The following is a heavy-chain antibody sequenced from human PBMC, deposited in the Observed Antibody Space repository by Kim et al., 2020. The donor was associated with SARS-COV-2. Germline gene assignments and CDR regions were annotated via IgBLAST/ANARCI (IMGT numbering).Heavy chain of an antibody. CDR2: ISSSGSTI. D-gene: IGHD5-12*01. Sequence: GGSLRLSCAASGFTFSSYEMNWVRQAPGKGLEWVSYISSSGSTIYYADSVKGRFTISRDNAKNSLYLQMNSLRAEDTAVYYCARGMATNWGSDYWGQGTLVTVSS. CDR3: ARGMATNWGSDY. J-gene: IGHJ4*02. V-gene: IGHV3-48*03. CDR1: GFTFSSYE.